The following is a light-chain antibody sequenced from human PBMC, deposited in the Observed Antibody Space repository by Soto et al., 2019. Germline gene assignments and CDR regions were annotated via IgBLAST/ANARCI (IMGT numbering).Light chain of an antibody. CDR1: NSDVGTYNL. J-gene: IGLJ2*01. V-gene: IGLV2-23*01. Sequence: QSALTQPASVSGSPGQSITISCTETNSDVGTYNLVSWYQQFPGKAPKVMIYEGSKRPSGVSDRFSGSKSGNTASLTISGLLAEDEAHYYCCSYVDRNTVLFGGGTKLTVL. CDR2: EGS. CDR3: CSYVDRNTVL.